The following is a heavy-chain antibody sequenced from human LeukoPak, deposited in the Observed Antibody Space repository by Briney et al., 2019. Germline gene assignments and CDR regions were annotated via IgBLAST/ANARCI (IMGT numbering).Heavy chain of an antibody. CDR3: ARDHPGPRYNWNYPTVFDP. J-gene: IGHJ5*02. CDR2: IKQDGSEK. V-gene: IGHV3-7*03. D-gene: IGHD1-7*01. Sequence: PGGSLRLSCAASGFTFRSYWMHWVRQTPWKGLEWVANIKQDGSEKYYVDSVKGRFTISRDNAKNSLYLQMNSLRAEDTAVYYCARDHPGPRYNWNYPTVFDPWGQGTLVTVSS. CDR1: GFTFRSYW.